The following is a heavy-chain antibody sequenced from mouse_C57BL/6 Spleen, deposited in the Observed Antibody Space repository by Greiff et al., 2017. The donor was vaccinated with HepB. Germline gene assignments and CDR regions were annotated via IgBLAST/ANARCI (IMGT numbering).Heavy chain of an antibody. J-gene: IGHJ2*01. CDR1: GFTFSSYA. Sequence: EVKVEESGAGLVKPGGSLKLSCAASGFTFSSYAMSWVRQTPEKRLEWVAYISSGGDYNYYADTVKGRFTISRDNARNTLYLQMSSLKSEDTAMYYCTRDRGVDSPLDYWGQGTTLTVSS. CDR2: ISSGGDYN. V-gene: IGHV5-9-1*02. CDR3: TRDRGVDSPLDY. D-gene: IGHD3-3*01.